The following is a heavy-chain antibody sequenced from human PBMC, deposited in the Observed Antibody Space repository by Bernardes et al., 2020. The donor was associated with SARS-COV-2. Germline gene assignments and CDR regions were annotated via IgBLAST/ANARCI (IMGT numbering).Heavy chain of an antibody. Sequence: SETLSLTCTVSGGSVSRGSYYWNWIRQPPGKGLEWIGYIYYTGATNYNPPLKSRVTISADTSKNEFSLKLSSVTAADTAVYYCARAEFALDFWGQGAPVTVSS. CDR1: GGSVSRGSYY. CDR2: IYYTGAT. J-gene: IGHJ4*02. CDR3: ARAEFALDF. V-gene: IGHV4-61*01.